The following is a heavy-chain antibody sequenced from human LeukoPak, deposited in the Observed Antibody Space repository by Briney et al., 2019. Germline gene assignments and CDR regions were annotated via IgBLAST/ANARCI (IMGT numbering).Heavy chain of an antibody. Sequence: PSGNLRLSCVASGFTISNYAMNRDPHAPGMGRKWVLSLSSSGSTSYYADSVKGRFTISRDNSRNTLYLQMNNLSADDTAVYYCTKARYSNAWDYSDYWGQGTLVTVSS. CDR1: GFTISNYA. CDR3: TKARYSNAWDYSDY. CDR2: LSSSGSTS. D-gene: IGHD6-19*01. J-gene: IGHJ4*02. V-gene: IGHV3-23*01.